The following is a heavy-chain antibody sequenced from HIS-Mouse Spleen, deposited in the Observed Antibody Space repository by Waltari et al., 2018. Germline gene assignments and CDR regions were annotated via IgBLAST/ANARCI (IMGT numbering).Heavy chain of an antibody. CDR3: AKVNSGSYYFDY. V-gene: IGHV3-30*18. Sequence: QVQLVESGGGVVQPGRSLRLSCAASGFTFSSYGMHWFRQAPGKGVEWVGGISYDGSNKDYADSVKCRFTISRDNSKNTLYLQMNSLRAEDTAVYYCAKVNSGSYYFDYWGQGTLVTVSS. CDR2: ISYDGSNK. J-gene: IGHJ4*02. D-gene: IGHD1-26*01. CDR1: GFTFSSYG.